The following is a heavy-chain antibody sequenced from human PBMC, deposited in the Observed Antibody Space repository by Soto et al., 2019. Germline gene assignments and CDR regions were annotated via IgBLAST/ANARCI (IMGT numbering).Heavy chain of an antibody. CDR1: GDSISSRSYY. CDR2: IYYSGST. J-gene: IGHJ6*02. D-gene: IGHD2-21*02. V-gene: IGHV4-39*01. CDR3: ARQRNSVVTQAYFHV. Sequence: PSETLSLTCTVTGDSISSRSYYWGWIRQPPGKGLEWIGSIYYSGSTYNNPSLRSRVSMSIDTSKDQFSLKLKSVTAADTALYFCARQRNSVVTQAYFHVSGQGSMVTVYS.